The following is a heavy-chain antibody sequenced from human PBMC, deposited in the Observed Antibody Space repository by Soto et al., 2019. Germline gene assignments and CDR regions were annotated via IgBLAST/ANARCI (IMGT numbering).Heavy chain of an antibody. Sequence: KTSETLSLTCTVSGGSISSGGYYWSWIRQHPGKGLEWIGYIYYSGSTYYNPSLKSRVTISVDTSKNQFSLKLSSVTAADTAVYYCARAVGGVIVGWFDPWGQGTLVTVSS. J-gene: IGHJ5*02. CDR1: GGSISSGGYY. V-gene: IGHV4-31*03. CDR2: IYYSGST. D-gene: IGHD3-16*02. CDR3: ARAVGGVIVGWFDP.